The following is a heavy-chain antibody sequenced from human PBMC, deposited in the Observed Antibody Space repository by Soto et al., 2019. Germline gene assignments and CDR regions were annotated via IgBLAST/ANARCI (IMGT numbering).Heavy chain of an antibody. V-gene: IGHV4-61*01. J-gene: IGHJ4*02. D-gene: IGHD6-6*01. Sequence: SETLSLTCTVSGGSVSSGSYYWSWIRQPPGKGLEWIGYIYYSGSTNYNPSLKSRVTISVDTSKNQFSLKLSSVTAADTAVYYCARVREVYSSSFDYWGQGALVTVSS. CDR3: ARVREVYSSSFDY. CDR1: GGSVSSGSYY. CDR2: IYYSGST.